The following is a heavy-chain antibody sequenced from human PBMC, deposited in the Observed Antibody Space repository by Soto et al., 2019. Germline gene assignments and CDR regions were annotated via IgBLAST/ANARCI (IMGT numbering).Heavy chain of an antibody. CDR3: ARQRITIFGVPPDAFDI. CDR1: GYTFTSYA. J-gene: IGHJ3*02. D-gene: IGHD3-3*01. Sequence: ASVKVSCKASGYTFTSYAMHWVRQAPGQRLEWMGWINAGNGNTKYSQKFQGRVTITRDTSASTAYMELSSLRSEDTAVYYCARQRITIFGVPPDAFDIWGQGTMVTVSS. V-gene: IGHV1-3*01. CDR2: INAGNGNT.